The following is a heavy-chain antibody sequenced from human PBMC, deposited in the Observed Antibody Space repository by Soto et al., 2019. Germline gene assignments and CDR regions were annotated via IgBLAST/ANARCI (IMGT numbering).Heavy chain of an antibody. CDR1: RFTFSTYA. D-gene: IGHD3-22*01. CDR3: AKDPRSWAHYEPKDY. CDR2: ISESGDST. J-gene: IGHJ4*02. Sequence: GGSLRLSCAASRFTFSTYAMNWVRQAPGEGLEWVSGISESGDSTYYADSVKGRFTIFRDNSKNTLYLEMNSLRAEDTAIYYCAKDPRSWAHYEPKDYWGQGTLVTVSS. V-gene: IGHV3-23*01.